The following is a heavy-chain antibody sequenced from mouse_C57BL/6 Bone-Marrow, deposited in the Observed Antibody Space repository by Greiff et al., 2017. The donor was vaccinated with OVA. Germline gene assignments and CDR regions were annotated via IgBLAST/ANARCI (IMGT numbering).Heavy chain of an antibody. Sequence: VQRVESGPGLVAPSQSLSITCTVSGFSLTSYGVHWVRQPPGKGLEWLVVIWSDGSTTYNSALKSRLSISKDNSKSQVFLKMNSLQTDDTAMYYCARHDYYGSSYVGAMDYWGQGTSVTVSS. D-gene: IGHD1-1*01. CDR2: IWSDGST. CDR1: GFSLTSYG. CDR3: ARHDYYGSSYVGAMDY. V-gene: IGHV2-6-1*01. J-gene: IGHJ4*01.